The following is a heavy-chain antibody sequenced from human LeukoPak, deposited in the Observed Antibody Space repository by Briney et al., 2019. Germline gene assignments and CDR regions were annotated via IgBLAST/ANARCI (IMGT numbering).Heavy chain of an antibody. J-gene: IGHJ4*02. CDR1: GFTFRSHW. V-gene: IGHV3-74*01. D-gene: IGHD4-17*01. CDR3: AREADYGDYYFDY. Sequence: GGSLRLSCAASGFTFRSHWMHWVRQAPGKGLVWVSRINSDGRSTSNADSVKGRFTISRDNAKNRLYLQMNSLRAEDTAAYYCAREADYGDYYFDYWGQGTLVTVSS. CDR2: INSDGRST.